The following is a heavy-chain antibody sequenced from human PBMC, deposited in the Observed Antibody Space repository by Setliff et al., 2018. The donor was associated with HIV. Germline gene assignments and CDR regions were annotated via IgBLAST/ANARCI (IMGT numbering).Heavy chain of an antibody. V-gene: IGHV4-39*01. CDR3: TRQAFGGAPRTPLDS. CDR1: GASVSSSSYY. CDR2: VDYRGNT. Sequence: PSETLSLTCSVSGASVSSSSYYWGRVRQPPGKGLEWIGIVDYRGNTYYSPSFHSRVTVLVDTSKNHFSLLLTAVTAANTAVYYCTRQAFGGAPRTPLDSWGQGTLVTVSS. J-gene: IGHJ4*02. D-gene: IGHD3-16*01.